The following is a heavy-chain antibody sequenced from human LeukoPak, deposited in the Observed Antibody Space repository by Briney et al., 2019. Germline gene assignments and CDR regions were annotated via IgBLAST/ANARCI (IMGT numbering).Heavy chain of an antibody. CDR1: GFSLSTSGMC. CDR2: IDWDDDK. CDR3: ARLEMATIRGFDY. J-gene: IGHJ4*02. Sequence: SGPALVKPTQTLTLTCTVSGFSLSTSGMCVSWIRQPPGKALEWLARIDWDDDKYSSTSLKTRLTISKDTSKNQVVLTMTNMDPVDTATYSCARLEMATIRGFDYWGQGTLVTVSS. D-gene: IGHD5-24*01. V-gene: IGHV2-70*11.